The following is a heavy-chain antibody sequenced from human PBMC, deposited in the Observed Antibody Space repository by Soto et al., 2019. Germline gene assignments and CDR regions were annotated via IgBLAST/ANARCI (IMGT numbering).Heavy chain of an antibody. J-gene: IGHJ4*02. Sequence: EVQLVESGGGLVQPGGSLRLSCAASGFPFSRYLMHWVRQAPGKGLVWVSRISDDGTSTTYADSMKGRFTISRDNVKSTLSLQMNSLRVEDTAVYYCVRGDLVTTSHLDYWGQGALVTVSS. V-gene: IGHV3-74*01. CDR3: VRGDLVTTSHLDY. CDR2: ISDDGTST. CDR1: GFPFSRYL. D-gene: IGHD5-12*01.